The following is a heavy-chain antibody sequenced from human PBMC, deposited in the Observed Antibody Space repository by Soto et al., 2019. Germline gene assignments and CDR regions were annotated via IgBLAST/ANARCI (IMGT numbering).Heavy chain of an antibody. CDR2: ISGSGSST. J-gene: IGHJ4*02. CDR1: GFTCSDYY. V-gene: IGHV3-23*01. Sequence: PGGSLRLSCAASGFTCSDYYMSWIRQAPGKGLEWVSAISGSGSSTYYADSVKGRFTISRDNSKNTLYLQMNSLRAEDTAVYYCVKDRVTGTAYWGQGTLVTVSS. D-gene: IGHD1-1*01. CDR3: VKDRVTGTAY.